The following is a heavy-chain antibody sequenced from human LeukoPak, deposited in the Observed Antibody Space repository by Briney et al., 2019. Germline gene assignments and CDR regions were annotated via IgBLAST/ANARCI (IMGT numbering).Heavy chain of an antibody. CDR1: GGSISSSSHY. V-gene: IGHV4-39*07. CDR2: IYYSGNT. J-gene: IGHJ6*03. CDR3: AREGRLKMATTHYYYYYMDV. D-gene: IGHD5-24*01. Sequence: SETLSLTCTVSGGSISSSSHYWGWIRQSPGKGLEWIASIYYSGNTYYNPSLKSRVTISVDTSKNQFSLKLSSVTAADTAVYYCAREGRLKMATTHYYYYYMDVWGKGTTVTISS.